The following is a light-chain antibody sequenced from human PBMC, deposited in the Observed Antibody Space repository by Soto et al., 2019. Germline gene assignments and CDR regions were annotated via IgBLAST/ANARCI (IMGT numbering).Light chain of an antibody. Sequence: EIVITQSPATLSVSPGERATLSCRASQSVSSNLAWYQQKPGQAPRLLIYGASTRATGIPARFSGSGSGTEFTLXISSLQSEDFAVYYCQQYRTFGQGTKVDTK. V-gene: IGKV3-15*01. CDR2: GAS. J-gene: IGKJ1*01. CDR1: QSVSSN. CDR3: QQYRT.